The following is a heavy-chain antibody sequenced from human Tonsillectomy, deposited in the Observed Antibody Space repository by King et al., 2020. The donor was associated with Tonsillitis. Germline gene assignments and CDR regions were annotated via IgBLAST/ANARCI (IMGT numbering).Heavy chain of an antibody. CDR3: AKDDYYDSSGYDY. V-gene: IGHV3-30*02. CDR2: IRFDGSNK. J-gene: IGHJ4*02. Sequence: VQLVESGGGVVQPGGSLRLSCAASGFTFSSYGMHWVRQSPGKGLEWVAFIRFDGSNKYYADSVKGRFTISRDNSKNTLYLQMNSLSAEDTAVYYCAKDDYYDSSGYDYWGQGTLVTVSS. CDR1: GFTFSSYG. D-gene: IGHD3-22*01.